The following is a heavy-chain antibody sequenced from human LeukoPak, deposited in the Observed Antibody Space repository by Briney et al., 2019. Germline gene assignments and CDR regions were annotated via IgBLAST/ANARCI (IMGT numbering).Heavy chain of an antibody. Sequence: PGRSLRLSCAASGFAFSSYAMHWVRQAPGKGLEWVAVISYDGSNKYYADSVKGRFTISRDNSKNTLYLQMNSLRAEDTAVYYCAKDRYCSGGTCSGDFDYWGQGTLVTVSS. CDR2: ISYDGSNK. V-gene: IGHV3-30-3*01. D-gene: IGHD2-15*01. J-gene: IGHJ4*02. CDR3: AKDRYCSGGTCSGDFDY. CDR1: GFAFSSYA.